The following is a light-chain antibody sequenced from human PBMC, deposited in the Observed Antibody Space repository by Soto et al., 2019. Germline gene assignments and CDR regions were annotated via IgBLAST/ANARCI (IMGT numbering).Light chain of an antibody. CDR3: QQYSSDST. V-gene: IGKV1-5*03. J-gene: IGKJ4*01. CDR2: KAS. CDR1: QSVSSW. Sequence: DIQMTQSPSTLSASVGDRVTITCRASQSVSSWLAWYQQKPGKAPKLLIHKASSLESGVPSKLSGSGSGTEFTLTISSLQPDDFATYYCQQYSSDSTFGRGTKVDIK.